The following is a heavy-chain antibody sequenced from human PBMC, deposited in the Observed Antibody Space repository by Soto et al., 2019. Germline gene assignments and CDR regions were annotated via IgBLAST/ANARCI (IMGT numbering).Heavy chain of an antibody. Sequence: GGSLRLSCAASGFTFSSYSMNWVRQAPGKGLEWVSSISSSSSYIYYADSVKGRFTISRDNAKNSLYLQMNSLRAEDTAVYYCARLGNTSGPYYYYYMDVWGKGTTVTVSS. CDR1: GFTFSSYS. J-gene: IGHJ6*03. CDR3: ARLGNTSGPYYYYYMDV. CDR2: ISSSSSYI. D-gene: IGHD1-7*01. V-gene: IGHV3-21*01.